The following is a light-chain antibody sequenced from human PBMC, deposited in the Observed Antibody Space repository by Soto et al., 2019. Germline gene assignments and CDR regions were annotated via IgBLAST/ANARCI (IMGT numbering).Light chain of an antibody. CDR3: QQYNNWPPWT. J-gene: IGKJ1*01. Sequence: EIVMTQSPATLSVSPGERAILSCRASHSISRNLAWYQQKPGQSPRLLIFDASTRATGVPVRFSGSVSGTEFTLTISSLQSEDSAVYYCQQYNNWPPWTFGQGTKVEI. CDR1: HSISRN. V-gene: IGKV3-15*01. CDR2: DAS.